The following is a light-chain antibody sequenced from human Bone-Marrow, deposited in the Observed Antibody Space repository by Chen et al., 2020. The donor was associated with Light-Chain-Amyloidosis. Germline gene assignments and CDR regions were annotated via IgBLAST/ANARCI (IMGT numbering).Light chain of an antibody. J-gene: IGLJ1*01. V-gene: IGLV2-14*01. CDR1: SRDVGGDNH. CDR3: SSYTITNTLV. Sequence: QSALTQPASVSGSPGQSITISCTGTSRDVGGDNHVSWYQQHPDKAPKLMIYEVTNRPSWVPDRFSVSKADNTASLTIAGLQTEDEADYFCSSYTITNTLVFGSGTRVTVL. CDR2: EVT.